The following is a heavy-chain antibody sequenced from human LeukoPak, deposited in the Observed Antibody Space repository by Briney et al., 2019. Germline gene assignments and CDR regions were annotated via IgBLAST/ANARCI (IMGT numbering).Heavy chain of an antibody. D-gene: IGHD3-10*01. V-gene: IGHV3-48*03. CDR1: GFTFSSYE. Sequence: GGSLRLSCAASGFTFSSYEMNWVRQAPGKGLEWVSYISSSGTIIYYADSVKGRFTISGDNAKNSLYLQMNSLRAEDTAVYYCAKELNYGSGSSNNCFDPWGQGTLVTVSS. CDR2: ISSSGTII. CDR3: AKELNYGSGSSNNCFDP. J-gene: IGHJ5*02.